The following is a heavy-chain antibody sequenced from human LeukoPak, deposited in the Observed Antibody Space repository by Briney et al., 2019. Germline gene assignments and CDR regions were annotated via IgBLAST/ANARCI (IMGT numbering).Heavy chain of an antibody. CDR1: GYSFTSYW. Sequence: GESLKISCKGSGYSFTSYWIGWVRQMPGKGLEWMGIIYPGDSDTRYSPSFQGQVTISADKSISTAYLQWSSLKASDTAMYYCARITMVRGVIIIGFDPWGQGTLVTVSS. D-gene: IGHD3-10*01. V-gene: IGHV5-51*01. CDR2: IYPGDSDT. J-gene: IGHJ5*02. CDR3: ARITMVRGVIIIGFDP.